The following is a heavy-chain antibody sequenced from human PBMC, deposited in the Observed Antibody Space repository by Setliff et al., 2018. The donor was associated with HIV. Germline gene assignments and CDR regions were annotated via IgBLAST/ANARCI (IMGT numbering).Heavy chain of an antibody. J-gene: IGHJ3*02. V-gene: IGHV4-59*12. D-gene: IGHD3-22*01. CDR3: AREDTTGYYSLSAFDI. CDR1: GASISSDT. Sequence: SETLSLTCIVSGASISSDTWSWIRQPPGKGLQWIGFIYNTEIINYNPSLKSRVTMSVDTSKNQFSLKLKSVTAADTAVYYCAREDTTGYYSLSAFDIWGQGTRVTVSS. CDR2: IYNTEII.